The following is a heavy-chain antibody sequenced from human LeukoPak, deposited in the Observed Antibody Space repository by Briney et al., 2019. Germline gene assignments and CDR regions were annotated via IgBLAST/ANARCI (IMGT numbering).Heavy chain of an antibody. Sequence: GGSLRLSCAASGFTFSSYWMHWVRHAPGKGLVWVSRINSDGSSTSYADSVKARFSISRDNAKNTLYLQMNSLRAEDTAVYYCARESSVGAHKAFDYWGQGTLVTVSS. CDR3: ARESSVGAHKAFDY. V-gene: IGHV3-74*01. CDR1: GFTFSSYW. CDR2: INSDGSST. J-gene: IGHJ4*02. D-gene: IGHD1-26*01.